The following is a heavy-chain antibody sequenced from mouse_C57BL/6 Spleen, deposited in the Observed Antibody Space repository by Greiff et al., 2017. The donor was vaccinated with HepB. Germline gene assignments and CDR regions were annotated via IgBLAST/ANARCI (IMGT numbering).Heavy chain of an antibody. J-gene: IGHJ4*01. V-gene: IGHV2-6*03. CDR2: IWSDGST. CDR1: GFSLTSYG. D-gene: IGHD3-2*02. CDR3: ARQDMALDSSGYYAMAY. Sequence: VKLQESGPGLVAPSQSLSITCTVSGFSLTSYGVHWVRQPPGKGLEWLVVIWSDGSTTYNSALKSRLSISKDNSKSQVFLKMNSLQTDDTAMYYCARQDMALDSSGYYAMAYWGQGASVTVSS.